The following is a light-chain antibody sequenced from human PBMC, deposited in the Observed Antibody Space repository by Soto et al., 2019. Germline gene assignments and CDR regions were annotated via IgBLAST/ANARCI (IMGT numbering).Light chain of an antibody. Sequence: QSVLTQPPSACGTPGQRVTISCSGSSSNIGSNYVYWYQQLPGTAPKLLIYRNNQRPSGVPDRFSGSKSGTSASLAISGLRSEDEADYYCAAWDDSLSGRVFGGGTKVTVL. CDR3: AAWDDSLSGRV. J-gene: IGLJ2*01. CDR2: RNN. CDR1: SSNIGSNY. V-gene: IGLV1-47*01.